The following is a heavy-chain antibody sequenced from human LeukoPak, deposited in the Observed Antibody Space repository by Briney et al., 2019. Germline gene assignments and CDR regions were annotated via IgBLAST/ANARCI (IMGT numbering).Heavy chain of an antibody. V-gene: IGHV3-30*10. J-gene: IGHJ3*02. D-gene: IGHD2-15*01. CDR2: ISYDGSNK. Sequence: GGSLRLSCAASGFTFSSYAMHWVRQAPGKGLEWVAVISYDGSNKYYTDPVKGRFTISRDNSKNTLYLQMNRLRAEDMAVYYCARGPSMVGAFDIWGQGTMVTVSS. CDR3: ARGPSMVGAFDI. CDR1: GFTFSSYA.